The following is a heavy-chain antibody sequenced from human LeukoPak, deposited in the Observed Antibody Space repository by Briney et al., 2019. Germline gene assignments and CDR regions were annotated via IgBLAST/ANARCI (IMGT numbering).Heavy chain of an antibody. Sequence: SETLSLTCTVSGGSISRYYWSWTRQPPGKGLEWIGHIYYSGSTNHNPSLKSRVTISVDTSKNQFSLKLSSVTAADTAVYYCASTYYYGSGSYYNVSNWFDPWGQGTLVTVSS. V-gene: IGHV4-59*12. CDR2: IYYSGST. CDR1: GGSISRYY. D-gene: IGHD3-10*01. CDR3: ASTYYYGSGSYYNVSNWFDP. J-gene: IGHJ5*02.